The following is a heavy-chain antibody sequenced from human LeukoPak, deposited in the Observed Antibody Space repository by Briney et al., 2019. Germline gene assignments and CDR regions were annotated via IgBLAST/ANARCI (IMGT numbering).Heavy chain of an antibody. J-gene: IGHJ6*02. Sequence: GGSLRLSCADPGFTFSSYAKTWVRQAPGKGLEWVSVLYSGGSTYFADSVKGRFTISTANAKKTIYLQMNSLRVEDTAVYYCARGADYGMDVWGQGTTVIVSS. D-gene: IGHD3-16*01. CDR2: LYSGGST. CDR1: GFTFSSYA. V-gene: IGHV3-66*01. CDR3: ARGADYGMDV.